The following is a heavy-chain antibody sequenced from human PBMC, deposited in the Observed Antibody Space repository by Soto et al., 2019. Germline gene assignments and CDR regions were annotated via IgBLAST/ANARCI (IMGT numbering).Heavy chain of an antibody. D-gene: IGHD2-15*01. V-gene: IGHV1-3*01. CDR1: GYIFTSYA. J-gene: IGHJ4*02. CDR3: ARDIHTPPSYCSGGSCYSSFDY. CDR2: INAGNGNT. Sequence: QVQLVQSGAEVRKPGASVKVSCKASGYIFTSYAIHWVRQAPGQRLEWMGWINAGNGNTKYSQKFQGRVTITRDTFASTAYMELNRLGSEDTAVYFCARDIHTPPSYCSGGSCYSSFDYWGQGTLVTVSS.